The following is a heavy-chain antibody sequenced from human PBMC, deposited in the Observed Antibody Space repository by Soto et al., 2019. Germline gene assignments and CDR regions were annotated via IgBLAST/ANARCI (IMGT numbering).Heavy chain of an antibody. V-gene: IGHV4-59*01. J-gene: IGHJ4*02. CDR2: IYFNANT. D-gene: IGHD3-16*01. Sequence: SETLSLTCSVSADSFSKYYWTWIRQPPGEGLEWIGYIYFNANTNYNPSLKGRVTISIDTSKKQFSLNLSSVTAADTAVYYCASVTFGGVVLAHWGQGTLVTVSS. CDR1: ADSFSKYY. CDR3: ASVTFGGVVLAH.